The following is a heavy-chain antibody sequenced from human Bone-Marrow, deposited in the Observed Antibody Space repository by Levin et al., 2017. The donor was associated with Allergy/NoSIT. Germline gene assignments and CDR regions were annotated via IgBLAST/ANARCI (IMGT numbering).Heavy chain of an antibody. J-gene: IGHJ4*02. Sequence: SETLSLTCAVSGYSISSGYYWGWIRQPPGKGLAWIGNTYHIGSPNYNPSLKSRVTISVDTSKNQFSLWLSSVTAADTAVYYCARGALRGDYSYWGQGTLVTVSS. CDR1: GYSISSGYY. V-gene: IGHV4-38-2*01. D-gene: IGHD4-17*01. CDR3: ARGALRGDYSY. CDR2: TYHIGSP.